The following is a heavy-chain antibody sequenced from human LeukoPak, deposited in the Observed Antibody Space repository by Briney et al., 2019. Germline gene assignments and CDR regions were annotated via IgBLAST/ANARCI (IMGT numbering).Heavy chain of an antibody. CDR3: AKKVGITIFGVVIPYYFDY. V-gene: IGHV3-23*01. CDR2: ISGSGGST. CDR1: GFTFSSYA. Sequence: GGSLRLSCAASGFTFSSYAMSWVRQAPGKGLEWVSAISGSGGSTYYADSVKGRFTISRDNSKNTLYLQMNSLRAEDTAVYYCAKKVGITIFGVVIPYYFDYWGQGTLVTVSS. J-gene: IGHJ4*02. D-gene: IGHD3-3*01.